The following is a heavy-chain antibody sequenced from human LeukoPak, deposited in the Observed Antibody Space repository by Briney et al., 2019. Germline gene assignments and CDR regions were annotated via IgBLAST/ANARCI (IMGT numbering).Heavy chain of an antibody. V-gene: IGHV3-30*02. Sequence: PGRSLRLSCAASGFSFSNYGMHWVRQAPGKGLEWVALIQSDGGKTYSADSVKGRFTISRDNPRNTLYLQMDRLRPEDTAVYYCAKRYCKSATCRSDMDAWGQGTTVTVSS. CDR3: AKRYCKSATCRSDMDA. CDR1: GFSFSNYG. D-gene: IGHD2-15*01. CDR2: IQSDGGKT. J-gene: IGHJ6*02.